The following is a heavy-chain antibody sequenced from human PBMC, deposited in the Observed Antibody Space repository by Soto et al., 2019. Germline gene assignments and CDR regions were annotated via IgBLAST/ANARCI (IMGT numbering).Heavy chain of an antibody. D-gene: IGHD2-21*02. CDR3: ARDQGVVVTSDNWFDP. CDR2: SFSSGST. CDR1: GGSITDYS. V-gene: IGHV4-4*07. Sequence: PSETLSLTCTVSGGSITDYSWVWIRQPAGKGLEWNGRSFSSGSTNYNPSLKVRITMSLDTSKNQFSLNLNSATATDTAVYFCARDQGVVVTSDNWFDPWGQGILVTVSS. J-gene: IGHJ5*02.